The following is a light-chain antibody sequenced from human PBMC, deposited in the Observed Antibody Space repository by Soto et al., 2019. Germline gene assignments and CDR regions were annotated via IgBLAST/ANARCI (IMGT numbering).Light chain of an antibody. J-gene: IGKJ1*01. V-gene: IGKV3-15*01. Sequence: EIVMTQSPATLSVSPGERATLSCRASQSVSSNLAWYQQKPGQAPSLLIYGAFTRATGIPARFSGTGSGTEFTLTISSLQSEDFALYYCQQYNDWPLTFGQGTKGDIK. CDR1: QSVSSN. CDR3: QQYNDWPLT. CDR2: GAF.